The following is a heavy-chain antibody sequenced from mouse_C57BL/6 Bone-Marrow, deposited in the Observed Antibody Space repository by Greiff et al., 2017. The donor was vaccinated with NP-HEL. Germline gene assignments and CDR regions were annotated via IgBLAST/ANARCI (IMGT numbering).Heavy chain of an antibody. V-gene: IGHV7-1*01. J-gene: IGHJ4*01. Sequence: EVMLVESGGGLVQSGRSLRLSCATSGFTFSDFYMEWVRQAPGKGLEWIAASRNKANDYTTEYSASVKGRFIVSRDTSQSILYLQMNALRAEDTAIYYCARDAGYGRSFDYWGQGTSVTVSS. CDR1: GFTFSDFY. CDR3: ARDAGYGRSFDY. D-gene: IGHD1-1*01. CDR2: SRNKANDYTT.